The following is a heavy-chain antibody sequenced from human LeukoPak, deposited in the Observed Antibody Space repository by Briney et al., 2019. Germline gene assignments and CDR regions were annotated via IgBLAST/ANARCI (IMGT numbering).Heavy chain of an antibody. V-gene: IGHV1-18*04. D-gene: IGHD5-18*01. CDR3: ARGASDTAMVPYYFDY. Sequence: ASVKVSCKASGYTFTGYYMHWVRQAPGQGLEWMGWISAYNGNTNYAQKLQGRVTMTTDTSTSTAYMELRSLRSDDTAVYYCARGASDTAMVPYYFDYWGQGTLVTVSS. J-gene: IGHJ4*02. CDR2: ISAYNGNT. CDR1: GYTFTGYY.